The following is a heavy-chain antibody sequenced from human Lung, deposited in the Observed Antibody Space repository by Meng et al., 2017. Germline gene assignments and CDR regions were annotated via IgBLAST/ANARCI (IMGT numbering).Heavy chain of an antibody. D-gene: IGHD4-11*01. CDR3: ATGPTTMAHDFDY. CDR1: CCYCCDCY. Sequence: WHVVLLQPLDTPFATCVISCCYCCDCYWSRSRQPPGKGRGWHGDINHSGSTNYNPSLESRATISVDTSQNNLSLKLGSVTAADSSVYSCATGPTTMAHDFDYWGQGTLVTVSS. J-gene: IGHJ4*02. CDR2: INHSGST. V-gene: IGHV4-34*01.